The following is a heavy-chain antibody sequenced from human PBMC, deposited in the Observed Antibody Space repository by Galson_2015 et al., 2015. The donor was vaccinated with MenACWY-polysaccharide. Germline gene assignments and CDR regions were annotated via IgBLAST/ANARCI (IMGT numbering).Heavy chain of an antibody. D-gene: IGHD6-19*01. Sequence: SLRLSCAASGFTFSSYAMSWVRQAPGRGLEWVSIISGSGVSTSYADFVKGRATISRDNVKNTLYMQMKSLRGEDTAVYYCARKSSGWYGEFDPWGQGTLVTVSS. CDR3: ARKSSGWYGEFDP. CDR1: GFTFSSYA. V-gene: IGHV3-23*01. CDR2: ISGSGVST. J-gene: IGHJ5*02.